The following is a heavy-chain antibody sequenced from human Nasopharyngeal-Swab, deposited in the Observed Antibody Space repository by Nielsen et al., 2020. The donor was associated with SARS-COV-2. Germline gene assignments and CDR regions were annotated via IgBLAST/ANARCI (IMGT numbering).Heavy chain of an antibody. CDR3: AKAGQGNFAPYYFDY. D-gene: IGHD3-9*01. Sequence: WIRQPPGKGLEWVSAISGSGGSTYYADSVKGRFTISGDNSKNTLYLQMNSLRAEDTAVYYCAKAGQGNFAPYYFDYWGQGTLVTVSS. CDR2: ISGSGGST. J-gene: IGHJ4*02. V-gene: IGHV3-23*01.